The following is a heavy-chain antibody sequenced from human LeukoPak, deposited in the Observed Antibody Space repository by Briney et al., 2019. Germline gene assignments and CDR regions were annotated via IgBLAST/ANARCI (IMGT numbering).Heavy chain of an antibody. V-gene: IGHV3-11*04. CDR2: ISSSGSTI. CDR3: ARTPYDSSGYYASDYMDV. CDR1: GFTFSDYY. J-gene: IGHJ6*03. Sequence: GGSLRLTCAASGFTFSDYYMSWIRQAPGKGLEWFSYISSSGSTIYYADSVKGRFTISRDNAKNSLYLQMNSLRAEDTAVYYCARTPYDSSGYYASDYMDVWGKGTTVTVSS. D-gene: IGHD3-22*01.